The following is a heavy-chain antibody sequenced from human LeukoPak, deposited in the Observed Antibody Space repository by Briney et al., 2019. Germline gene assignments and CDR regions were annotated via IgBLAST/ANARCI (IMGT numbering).Heavy chain of an antibody. CDR1: GFTFSSYA. CDR2: ISGSGGST. Sequence: AESLRLSCAASGFTFSSYAMSWVRQAPGKGLEWVSAISGSGGSTYYADSVKGRFTISRDNSKNSLYLQMNSLRAEDTAVYYCAKDGSYAPSAPFDYWGQGTLVTVSS. J-gene: IGHJ4*02. D-gene: IGHD1-26*01. V-gene: IGHV3-23*01. CDR3: AKDGSYAPSAPFDY.